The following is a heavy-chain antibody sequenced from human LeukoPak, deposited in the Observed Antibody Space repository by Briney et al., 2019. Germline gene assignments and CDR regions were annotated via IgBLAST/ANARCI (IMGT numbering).Heavy chain of an antibody. Sequence: PSETLSLTCTVSGGSISRGSYYWSWIRQPPGKGLEWIGYIYYNGGTFYTPSLKSRVTISIDRSENKFALRLNSVTAADTAVYYCARDQTVTGGFDYWGQGILVTVSS. CDR3: ARDQTVTGGFDY. CDR2: IYYNGGT. V-gene: IGHV4-30-2*01. CDR1: GGSISRGSYY. D-gene: IGHD4-17*01. J-gene: IGHJ4*02.